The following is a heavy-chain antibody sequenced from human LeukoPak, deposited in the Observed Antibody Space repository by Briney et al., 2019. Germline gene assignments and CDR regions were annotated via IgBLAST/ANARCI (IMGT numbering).Heavy chain of an antibody. CDR2: VDYNGAT. J-gene: IGHJ4*02. D-gene: IGHD3-16*01. CDR1: GASISSDH. CDR3: TRGYYEAFDY. V-gene: IGHV4-59*01. Sequence: PSETLSLTCAVSGASISSDHWSWIRQLPGKGLEWIGNVDYNGATKYNPSLQSRITTSLDTSNNQFSLTLTSVTAADTALYFCTRGYYEAFDYWGQGRLVTVSS.